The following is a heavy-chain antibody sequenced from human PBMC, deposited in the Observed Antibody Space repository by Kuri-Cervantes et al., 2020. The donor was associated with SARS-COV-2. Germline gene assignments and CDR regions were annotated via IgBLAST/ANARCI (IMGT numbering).Heavy chain of an antibody. CDR1: GGSITGGGHY. V-gene: IGHV4-61*08. J-gene: IGHJ4*02. Sequence: GSLRPSCTVSGGSITGGGHYWSWIRQHPGKGLEWIGYIYYSGSTNYNPSLKSRVTISVDTSKNQFSLKLSSVTAADTAVYYCARAEHYYYDSSGFSHYFDYWGQGTRVTVSS. CDR3: ARAEHYYYDSSGFSHYFDY. CDR2: IYYSGST. D-gene: IGHD3-22*01.